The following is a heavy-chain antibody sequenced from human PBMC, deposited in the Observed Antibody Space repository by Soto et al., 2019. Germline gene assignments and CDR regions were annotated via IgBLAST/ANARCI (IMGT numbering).Heavy chain of an antibody. CDR1: GFTFSSYA. CDR2: ISGSGGRT. V-gene: IGHV3-23*01. CDR3: AKHLWFGELSN. D-gene: IGHD3-10*01. Sequence: EVQLLESGGGLVQPGGSLRLSCAASGFTFSSYAMSWVRQAPGKGLAWFSAISGSGGRTYYADSVKGRLTISRDNSKNTLYLQMNSLRAEDTAVYYGAKHLWFGELSNWGQGTLVTVSS. J-gene: IGHJ4*02.